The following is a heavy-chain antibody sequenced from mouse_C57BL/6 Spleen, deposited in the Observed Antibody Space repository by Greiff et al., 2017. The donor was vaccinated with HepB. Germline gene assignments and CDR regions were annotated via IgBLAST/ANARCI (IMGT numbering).Heavy chain of an antibody. CDR3: ARGRTAQANYYAMDY. J-gene: IGHJ4*01. Sequence: VQLQQSGAELARPGASVKLSCKASGYTFTSYGISWVKQRTGQGLEWIGEIYPRSGNTYYNEKFKGKATLTADKSSSTAYMELRSLTSEDSAVYFCARGRTAQANYYAMDYWGQGTSVTVSS. CDR2: IYPRSGNT. CDR1: GYTFTSYG. V-gene: IGHV1-81*01. D-gene: IGHD3-2*02.